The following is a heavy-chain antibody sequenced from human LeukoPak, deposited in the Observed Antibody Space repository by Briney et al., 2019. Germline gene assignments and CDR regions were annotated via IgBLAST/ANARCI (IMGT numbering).Heavy chain of an antibody. CDR2: INHSGST. CDR3: AKDRGSGWVPADHFDQ. D-gene: IGHD1-26*01. V-gene: IGHV4-34*01. CDR1: GGSFSGYY. J-gene: IGHJ4*02. Sequence: PSETLSLTCAVYGGSFSGYYWSWIRQPPGKGLEWIGEINHSGSTNYNPSLKSRVTISVDTSKNQFSLKLSSVTAADTAVYYCAKDRGSGWVPADHFDQWGQGTLVTVSS.